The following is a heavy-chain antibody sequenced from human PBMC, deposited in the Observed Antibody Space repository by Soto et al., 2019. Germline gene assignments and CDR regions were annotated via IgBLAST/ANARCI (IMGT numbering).Heavy chain of an antibody. Sequence: VQLEQSGAEVKKPGSSVKVSCKASGGTFSSYTISWVRQAPGEALEWMGRIIPILGIANDAQKFQGRVTITEDKSTSTAYMQLSSLRSEDTAVYYCASLNPKRGSGSLFDYWGQGTLVTVSS. V-gene: IGHV1-69*02. CDR2: IIPILGIA. D-gene: IGHD3-10*01. J-gene: IGHJ4*02. CDR3: ASLNPKRGSGSLFDY. CDR1: GGTFSSYT.